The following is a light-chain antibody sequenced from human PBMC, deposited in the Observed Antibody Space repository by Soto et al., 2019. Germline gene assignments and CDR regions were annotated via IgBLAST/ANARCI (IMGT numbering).Light chain of an antibody. V-gene: IGLV2-14*01. CDR1: SSDVGGYNY. Sequence: QSALTQPASGSGSPGQSITISCTGTSSDVGGYNYVSWYQKHPGKAPKLMIYDVSNRPSGVSNRFSGSRSGNMASLTISGLQAEDEADYYCSSYTSSSTVVFGGGTKLTVL. CDR3: SSYTSSSTVV. J-gene: IGLJ2*01. CDR2: DVS.